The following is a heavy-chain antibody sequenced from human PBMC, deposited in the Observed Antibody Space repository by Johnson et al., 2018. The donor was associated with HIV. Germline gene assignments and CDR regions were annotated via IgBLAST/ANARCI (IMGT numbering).Heavy chain of an antibody. J-gene: IGHJ3*02. CDR1: GFTFSSYD. CDR2: IGTAGDT. Sequence: VQLVESGGGLVQPGGSLRLSCAASGFTFSSYDMHWVRQATGKGLEWVSAIGTAGDTYYPGSVKGRFTISRENAKKSLYLQMNSLGAGDTAVYYCAREVGSWYSSSSGAFDIWGQGTMVTVSS. CDR3: AREVGSWYSSSSGAFDI. V-gene: IGHV3-13*01. D-gene: IGHD6-6*01.